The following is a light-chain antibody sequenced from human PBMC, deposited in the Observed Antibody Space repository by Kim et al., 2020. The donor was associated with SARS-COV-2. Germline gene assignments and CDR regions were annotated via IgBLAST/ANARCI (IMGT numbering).Light chain of an antibody. Sequence: EIVMTQSPATLSVSPGESATLSCRASQTVSNNLAWYQQKPGQTPRLLIYDASTRATRIPTRFSGSGSGTEFTLTISSLQSEDFAVYYCQQYNRWPLTFGGGTKVDIK. V-gene: IGKV3-15*01. CDR2: DAS. J-gene: IGKJ4*01. CDR1: QTVSNN. CDR3: QQYNRWPLT.